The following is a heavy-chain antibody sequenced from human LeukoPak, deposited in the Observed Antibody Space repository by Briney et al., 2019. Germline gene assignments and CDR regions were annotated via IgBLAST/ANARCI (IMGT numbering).Heavy chain of an antibody. D-gene: IGHD3-16*02. Sequence: PSETLSLTCTVSGGSVGTYYWSWIRQSPGKGLEWIGYIYVTGTRYNPYLQSRVTISVDRSRNQFFLKMSSVTAADTAVYYCARHIGGGIEDMDVWGKGTKVIVSS. V-gene: IGHV4-59*08. J-gene: IGHJ6*03. CDR2: IYVTGT. CDR1: GGSVGTYY. CDR3: ARHIGGGIEDMDV.